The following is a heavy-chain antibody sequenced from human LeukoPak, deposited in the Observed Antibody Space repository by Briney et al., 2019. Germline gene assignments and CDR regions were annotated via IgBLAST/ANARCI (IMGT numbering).Heavy chain of an antibody. CDR2: IWYGGSNK. D-gene: IGHD6-13*01. CDR3: AKERGAYSSSWSFDY. J-gene: IGHJ4*02. V-gene: IGHV3-33*06. Sequence: SGGSLRLSCAASGFTFSSYGMHWVRQAPGKGLEWVAVIWYGGSNKYYADSVKGRFTISRDNSKNTLYLQMNSLRAEDTAVYYCAKERGAYSSSWSFDYWGQGTLVTVSS. CDR1: GFTFSSYG.